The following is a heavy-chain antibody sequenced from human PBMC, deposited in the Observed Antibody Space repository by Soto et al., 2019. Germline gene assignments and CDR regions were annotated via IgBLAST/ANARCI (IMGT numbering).Heavy chain of an antibody. CDR3: ARLGRYYQSLDS. D-gene: IGHD3-10*01. CDR2: IYYGGTT. J-gene: IGHJ5*01. V-gene: IGHV4-59*08. Sequence: PSETLSLTCTVSGASFSRYYCSWIRQSPGKGLEWVGYIYYGGTTSYNPSLKSRVTISLETSKSQFSLRLTSVTAADTAVYYCARLGRYYQSLDSWGPGTLVTVSS. CDR1: GASFSRYY.